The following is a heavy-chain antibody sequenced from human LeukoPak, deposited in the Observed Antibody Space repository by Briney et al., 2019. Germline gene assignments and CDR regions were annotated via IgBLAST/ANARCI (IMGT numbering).Heavy chain of an antibody. V-gene: IGHV1-24*01. J-gene: IGHJ4*02. Sequence: GASVKVSCKVSGYTLTELSMHWVRQAPGKGLEWMGGFDPEDGETIYAQKFQGRVTMTEDTSTDTAYMELSSLKSEDTAVYYCVPYDILTGYSHWGQGTLVTVSS. CDR2: FDPEDGET. CDR3: VPYDILTGYSH. D-gene: IGHD3-9*01. CDR1: GYTLTELS.